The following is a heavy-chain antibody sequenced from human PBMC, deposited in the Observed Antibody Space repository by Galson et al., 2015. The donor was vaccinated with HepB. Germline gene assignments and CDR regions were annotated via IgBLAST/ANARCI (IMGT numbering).Heavy chain of an antibody. CDR2: IIPILGIA. Sequence: SVKVSCKASGGTFSSYTISWVRQAPGQELEWMGRIIPILGIANYAQKFQGRVTITADKSTSTAYMELSSLRSEDTAVYYCARDRPYYYGSGSYPIDPWGQGTLVTVSS. CDR1: GGTFSSYT. D-gene: IGHD3-10*01. V-gene: IGHV1-69*04. J-gene: IGHJ5*02. CDR3: ARDRPYYYGSGSYPIDP.